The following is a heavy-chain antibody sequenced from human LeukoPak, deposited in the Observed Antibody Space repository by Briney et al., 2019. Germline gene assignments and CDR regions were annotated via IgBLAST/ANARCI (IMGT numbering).Heavy chain of an antibody. J-gene: IGHJ4*02. CDR3: ASGNSSGWYDASFLGDY. V-gene: IGHV1-2*02. CDR2: INPNSGGT. CDR1: GYTFTGYY. D-gene: IGHD6-19*01. Sequence: GASVKVSCKASGYTFTGYYMHWVRQAPGQGLKWMGWINPNSGGTNYAQKFQGRVTMTRDTSISTAYMELSRLRSNDTAVYYCASGNSSGWYDASFLGDYWGQGTLVTVSS.